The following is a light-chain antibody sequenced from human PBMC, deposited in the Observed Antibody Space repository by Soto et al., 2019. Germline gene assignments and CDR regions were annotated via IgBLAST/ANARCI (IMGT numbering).Light chain of an antibody. CDR1: QSVSSAL. V-gene: IGKV3-20*01. Sequence: EIVLTQSPDTLSLSPGERATLSCRASQSVSSALLAWYQQKPGQAPRLLIYRTSTRATGIPDRFTGSGSGTEFTLTISRLEPEAFAVYYCQQYECSPLTFGGGTKVEIK. CDR3: QQYECSPLT. J-gene: IGKJ4*01. CDR2: RTS.